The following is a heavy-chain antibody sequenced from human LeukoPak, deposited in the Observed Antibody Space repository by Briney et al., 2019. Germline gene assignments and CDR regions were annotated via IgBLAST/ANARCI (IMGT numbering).Heavy chain of an antibody. CDR1: GYTFTSYD. Sequence: ASVKVSCKASGYTFTSYDINWVRQATGQGLEWMGWMNPNSGNTGYAQKFQGRVTMTRNTSISTAYMELSSLRSEDTAVYYCARDLGVVPGRRWYFDLWGRGTLVTVSS. D-gene: IGHD2-2*01. CDR2: MNPNSGNT. V-gene: IGHV1-8*01. CDR3: ARDLGVVPGRRWYFDL. J-gene: IGHJ2*01.